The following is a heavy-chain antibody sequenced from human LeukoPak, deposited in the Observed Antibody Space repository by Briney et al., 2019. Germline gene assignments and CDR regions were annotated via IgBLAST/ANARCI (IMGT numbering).Heavy chain of an antibody. D-gene: IGHD3-16*02. J-gene: IGHJ4*02. CDR3: ARDRGGISAGTLDF. Sequence: PSETLSLTCTVSGGSISSYYWSWIRQPPGKGLEWIGYIYYIGTTKYNPSLKSRVTISVDTSKNQFSLNMSSVTAADTAVYYCARDRGGISAGTLDFWGQGTLVTVSP. CDR2: IYYIGTT. CDR1: GGSISSYY. V-gene: IGHV4-59*01.